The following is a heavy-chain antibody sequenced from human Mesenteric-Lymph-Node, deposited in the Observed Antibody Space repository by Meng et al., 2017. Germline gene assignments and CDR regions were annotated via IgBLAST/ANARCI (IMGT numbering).Heavy chain of an antibody. D-gene: IGHD3-22*01. CDR3: ARGGKAWYYYERRSPFDY. V-gene: IGHV3-74*01. CDR2: INSDGSST. Sequence: GESLKISCAASGFTFSSYSMNWVRQAPGKGLVWVSRINSDGSSTSYADSVKGRFTISRDNAKNTLYLQMNSLRAEDTAVYYCARGGKAWYYYERRSPFDYWGQGTLVTVSS. CDR1: GFTFSSYS. J-gene: IGHJ4*02.